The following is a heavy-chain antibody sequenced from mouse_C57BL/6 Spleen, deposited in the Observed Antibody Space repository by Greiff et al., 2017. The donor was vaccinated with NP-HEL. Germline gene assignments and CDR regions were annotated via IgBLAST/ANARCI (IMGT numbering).Heavy chain of an antibody. CDR2: INPNNGGT. Sequence: VQLQQSGPELVKPGASVKISCKASGYTFTDYYMNWVKQSHGKSLEWIGDINPNNGGTSYNQKFKGKATLTVDKSSSTAYMELRSLTSEDSAVYYCARGTGHFDYWGQGTTLTVSS. J-gene: IGHJ2*01. CDR3: ARGTGHFDY. CDR1: GYTFTDYY. D-gene: IGHD3-3*01. V-gene: IGHV1-26*01.